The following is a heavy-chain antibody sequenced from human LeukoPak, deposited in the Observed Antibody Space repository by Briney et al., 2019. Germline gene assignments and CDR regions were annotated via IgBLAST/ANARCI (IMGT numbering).Heavy chain of an antibody. Sequence: GGSLRLSCAASGFTVSSSYMNWVRQAPGKGLEWVSVFYSGGTTYYADSVKGRFTISRDNGKNSLYLQMNRLRAEDTAVYYCARPRGCGSSRCNNFDYWGQGTLVTVSS. V-gene: IGHV3-66*04. CDR1: GFTVSSSY. CDR2: FYSGGTT. CDR3: ARPRGCGSSRCNNFDY. J-gene: IGHJ4*02. D-gene: IGHD2-2*01.